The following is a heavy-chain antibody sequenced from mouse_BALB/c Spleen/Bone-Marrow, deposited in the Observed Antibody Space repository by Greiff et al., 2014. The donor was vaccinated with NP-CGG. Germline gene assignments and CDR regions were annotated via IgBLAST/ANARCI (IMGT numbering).Heavy chain of an antibody. CDR3: AIYYYGSSGFAY. CDR2: IDPANGNT. Sequence: DVQLQESGAELVKPGASVKLSCTASGFNIKDTYMHWVKQRPEQGLEWIGRIDPANGNTKYDPKFQGKATIIADTSSNTAYLQLSSLTSEDTAVYYCAIYYYGSSGFAYWGQGTLVTVSA. D-gene: IGHD1-1*01. CDR1: GFNIKDTY. J-gene: IGHJ3*01. V-gene: IGHV14-3*02.